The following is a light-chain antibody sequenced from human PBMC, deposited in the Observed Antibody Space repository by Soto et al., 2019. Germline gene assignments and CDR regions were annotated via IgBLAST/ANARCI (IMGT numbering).Light chain of an antibody. J-gene: IGLJ3*02. CDR1: SSDVGGYKY. CDR3: SSYTSSSTLRV. Sequence: QSALTQPASVSGSPGQSITISCTGTSSDVGGYKYVSWYQQHPGKAPKLMIYEVSNRPSGVSNRFSGSKSGNTASLTISGLQAEDEADYYCSSYTSSSTLRVFGGGTKLTV. V-gene: IGLV2-14*01. CDR2: EVS.